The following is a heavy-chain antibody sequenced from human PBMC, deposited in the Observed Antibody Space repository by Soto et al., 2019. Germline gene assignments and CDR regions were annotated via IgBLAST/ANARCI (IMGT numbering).Heavy chain of an antibody. V-gene: IGHV1-18*01. J-gene: IGHJ5*02. CDR2: ISAYNGNT. Sequence: ASVKVSCKASGYTFTSYGISWVRQAPGQGLEWMGWISAYNGNTNYAQKFQGRVTMTRDTSASTAYMELSSLRSDDTAVYYCARVWPPADPWGQRTLVTVS. CDR1: GYTFTSYG. D-gene: IGHD3-10*01. CDR3: ARVWPPADP.